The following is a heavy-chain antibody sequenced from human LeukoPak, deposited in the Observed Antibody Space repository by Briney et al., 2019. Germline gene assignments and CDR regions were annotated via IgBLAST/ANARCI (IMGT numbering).Heavy chain of an antibody. J-gene: IGHJ6*02. D-gene: IGHD2-15*01. V-gene: IGHV3-21*01. CDR2: ISGSGGYT. CDR3: ARGACSGGSCYPIGYGMDV. CDR1: GFTFSSYS. Sequence: GGSLRLSCAASGFTFSSYSMSWVRQAPGKGLEWVSSISGSGGYTYYADSVKGRFTISRDNAKNSLYLRMNSLRAEDTAVYYCARGACSGGSCYPIGYGMDVWGQGTTVTVSS.